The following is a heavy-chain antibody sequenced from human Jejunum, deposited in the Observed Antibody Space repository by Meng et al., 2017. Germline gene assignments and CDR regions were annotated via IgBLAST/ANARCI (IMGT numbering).Heavy chain of an antibody. V-gene: IGHV4-31*03. D-gene: IGHD2-2*01. CDR2: IYYTGSA. CDR3: AREGQLMLGLVDY. J-gene: IGHJ4*02. CDR1: GDSSSSGGHY. Sequence: QVQLQESGPGLVTPSQPLSLTCTVSGDSSSSGGHYWSWIRQHPGKGLEWIGYIYYTGSAYYNPSLESRVTLSVDTSNNQFSLRLNSVTAADTAVYYCAREGQLMLGLVDYWGQGTLSPSPQ.